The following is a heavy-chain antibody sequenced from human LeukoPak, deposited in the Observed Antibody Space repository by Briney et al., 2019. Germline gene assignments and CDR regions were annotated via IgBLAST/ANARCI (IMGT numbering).Heavy chain of an antibody. CDR2: IKQDGGEK. CDR1: GTPFRRYG. J-gene: IGHJ4*02. Sequence: GGPRGFSCVDSGTPFRRYGMSWVRKPPGKGLEWVANIKQDGGEKYYVDSVKGRFTISRDNAKNSLYLQMNSLRVEDTAVYYCARDGRPLDYWGQGTLVTVSS. V-gene: IGHV3-7*03. CDR3: ARDGRPLDY.